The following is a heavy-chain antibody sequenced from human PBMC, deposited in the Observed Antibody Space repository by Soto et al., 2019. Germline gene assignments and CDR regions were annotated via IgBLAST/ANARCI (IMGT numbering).Heavy chain of an antibody. Sequence: GGSLRLSCAASGFTFSSYSMNWVRQAPGKGLEWVSSISSSSSYIYYADSVKGRFTRTRENAKNSLYLQLRSLRVEDTDVYFGAKQIVKWALYAFDFWGQGTMVTVSS. V-gene: IGHV3-21*04. J-gene: IGHJ3*01. CDR3: AKQIVKWALYAFDF. CDR1: GFTFSSYS. CDR2: ISSSSSYI. D-gene: IGHD1-26*01.